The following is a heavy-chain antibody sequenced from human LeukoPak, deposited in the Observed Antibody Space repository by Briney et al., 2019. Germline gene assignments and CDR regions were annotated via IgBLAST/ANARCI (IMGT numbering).Heavy chain of an antibody. CDR2: INPSGGST. CDR3: ARFVATGVGATVPFDY. CDR1: GYTFTSYY. D-gene: IGHD1-26*01. V-gene: IGHV1-46*01. J-gene: IGHJ4*02. Sequence: ASVKVSCKASGYTFTSYYMHWVRQAPGQGLEWMGIINPSGGSTSYAQKFQGRVTMTRDMFTSTVYMELSSLRSEDTAVYYCARFVATGVGATVPFDYWGQGTLVTVSS.